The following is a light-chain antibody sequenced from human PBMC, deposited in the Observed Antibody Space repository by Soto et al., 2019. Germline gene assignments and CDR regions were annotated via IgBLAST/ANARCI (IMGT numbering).Light chain of an antibody. CDR3: SSYTRTSTLV. CDR2: DVS. J-gene: IGLJ3*02. Sequence: QSVLTQPASVSGSPGQSITISCTGTSSDVGGYNYVSWYQQHPTKAPKLMIYDVSNRPSGVSNRFSGSKSGNTASLTISGLQAEDEAGYYCSSYTRTSTLVFGGGTKLTVL. V-gene: IGLV2-14*01. CDR1: SSDVGGYNY.